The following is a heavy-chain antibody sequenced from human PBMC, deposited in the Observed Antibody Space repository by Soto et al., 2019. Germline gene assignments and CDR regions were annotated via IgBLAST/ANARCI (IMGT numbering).Heavy chain of an antibody. CDR2: VSGSGAII. CDR1: GLTFSNYY. V-gene: IGHV3-23*01. J-gene: IGHJ4*02. CDR3: AKGGGGLELRD. D-gene: IGHD1-7*01. Sequence: EVQLLESGGGLVQPGGSLRLSCAASGLTFSNYYMNWVRQAPGKGLEWVSVVSGSGAIIYYADSVKGRFTITRDNSKNMLYLQMNSLRAEDMAVYYWAKGGGGLELRDWGQGTLITVSA.